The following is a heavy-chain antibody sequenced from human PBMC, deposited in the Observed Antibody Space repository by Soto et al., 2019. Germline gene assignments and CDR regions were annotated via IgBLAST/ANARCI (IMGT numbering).Heavy chain of an antibody. J-gene: IGHJ4*02. V-gene: IGHV1-8*01. CDR3: TRGQGNH. CDR1: GYTFTSYD. Sequence: QVQLVQSGAEVKKPGASVRVSCKASGYTFTSYDIYWVRQATGQGLEWMGWMNPFSGNAVYTQKFQDRVTMTRDTSINTAYMEMSGLRSEDTAEYYCTRGQGNHWGQGSQVTVSS. CDR2: MNPFSGNA.